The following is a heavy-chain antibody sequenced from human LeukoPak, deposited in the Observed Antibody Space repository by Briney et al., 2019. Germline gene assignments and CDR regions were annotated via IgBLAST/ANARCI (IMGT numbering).Heavy chain of an antibody. CDR2: IWDDGTNK. CDR3: ARDRDYGDYGYFDY. CDR1: RFTFSSYG. J-gene: IGHJ4*02. V-gene: IGHV3-33*01. D-gene: IGHD4-17*01. Sequence: GGSLRLSCAASRFTFSSYGIHWVRQAPGKGLEWVALIWDDGTNKYYADSVKGRFTISRDNSKNTLYLQMNSLRVEDTAVYYCARDRDYGDYGYFDYWGQGTLVTVSS.